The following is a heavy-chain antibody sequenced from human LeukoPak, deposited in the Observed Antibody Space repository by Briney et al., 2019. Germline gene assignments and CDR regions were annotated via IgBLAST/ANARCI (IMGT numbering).Heavy chain of an antibody. D-gene: IGHD3-10*01. Sequence: SETLSLTCTVSGGSISSGGYYWSWIRQHPGKGLEWIGYVYYSGSSYYNLSLKSRVTISVDTSKNQFSLKLSSVTAADTAVYYCARFRGYGSGSWVFDYWGQGTLVTVSS. V-gene: IGHV4-31*03. CDR3: ARFRGYGSGSWVFDY. CDR2: VYYSGSS. CDR1: GGSISSGGYY. J-gene: IGHJ4*02.